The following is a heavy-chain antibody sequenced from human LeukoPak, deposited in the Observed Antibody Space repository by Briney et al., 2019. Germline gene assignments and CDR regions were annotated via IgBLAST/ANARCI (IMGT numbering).Heavy chain of an antibody. CDR1: GFTFSSYW. J-gene: IGHJ4*02. V-gene: IGHV3-74*03. Sequence: AGGFLRLSCVASGFTFSSYWMHWVRQAPGKGLVWVSRINSDGSSTKCADSVKGRFTISRDNAKNTLYLQMNSLRAEDTAVYYCAALDHGHDYWGQGTLVTVSS. CDR2: INSDGSST. CDR3: AALDHGHDY.